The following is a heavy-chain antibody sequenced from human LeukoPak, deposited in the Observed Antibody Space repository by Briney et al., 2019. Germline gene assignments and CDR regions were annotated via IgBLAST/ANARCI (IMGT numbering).Heavy chain of an antibody. CDR1: GGTFSSYA. J-gene: IGHJ4*02. V-gene: IGHV1-69*04. Sequence: SVKVSCKASGGTFSSYAISWVRQAPGQGLEWMGRIIPILGIANYAQKFQGRVTITADKSTSTAYMELSSLRSEDTAVYYCARDRCDSSGYYWGQGTLVTVSS. CDR3: ARDRCDSSGYY. CDR2: IIPILGIA. D-gene: IGHD3-22*01.